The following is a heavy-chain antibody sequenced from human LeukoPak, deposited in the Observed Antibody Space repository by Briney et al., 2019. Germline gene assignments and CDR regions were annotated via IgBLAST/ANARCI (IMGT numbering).Heavy chain of an antibody. Sequence: KASETLSLTCTVSGGSISSYYWSWLRQPPGKGLEWIGYIYYSGSTNYNPSLKSRVTISVDTSKNQFSLKLSSVTAADTAVYYCASIDRVPYGMDVWGQGTTVTVSS. CDR2: IYYSGST. CDR3: ASIDRVPYGMDV. V-gene: IGHV4-59*01. CDR1: GGSISSYY. J-gene: IGHJ6*02.